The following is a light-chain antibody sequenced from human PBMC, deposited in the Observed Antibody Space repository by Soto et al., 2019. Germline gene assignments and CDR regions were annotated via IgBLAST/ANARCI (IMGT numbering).Light chain of an antibody. CDR3: QQRINWPLT. Sequence: EIILTQSPATRSLSPGERATLSCKASQSVTTFLAWYQQKPGQAPRLLIYDVSKRATGIPARFSGSGSGTDFTLTISSLEPEDFAVYYCQQRINWPLTFGGGTKVEIK. V-gene: IGKV3-11*01. CDR2: DVS. J-gene: IGKJ4*01. CDR1: QSVTTF.